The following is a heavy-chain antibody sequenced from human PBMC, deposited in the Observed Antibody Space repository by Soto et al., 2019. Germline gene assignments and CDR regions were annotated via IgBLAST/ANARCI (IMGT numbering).Heavy chain of an antibody. CDR2: IYYSGNT. J-gene: IGHJ3*01. CDR1: GGSISSGGYY. D-gene: IGHD6-13*01. V-gene: IGHV4-61*08. CDR3: ARHSSTSRWAFDV. Sequence: TSETLSLTCTVSGGSISSGGYYWSWIRQHPGKGLEWIGYIYYSGNTKNNPSLMSRVTISVDTSKNQFSLKMSSVTAADTAVYYCARHSSTSRWAFDVWGQGTLVTVSS.